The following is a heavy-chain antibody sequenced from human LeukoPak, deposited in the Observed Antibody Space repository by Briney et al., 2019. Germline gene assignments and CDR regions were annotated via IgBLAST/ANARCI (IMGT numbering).Heavy chain of an antibody. J-gene: IGHJ6*02. CDR1: VGSISSYY. CDR3: ARWSSRSSGWPYYYYGMDV. CDR2: IYYSGST. Sequence: SETLSLTCTVSVGSISSYYWSWIRQPPGKGLEWIGYIYYSGSTNYNPSLKSRVTISVDTSKNQFSLKLSSVTAADTAVYYCARWSSRSSGWPYYYYGMDVWGQGTTVTVSS. V-gene: IGHV4-59*08. D-gene: IGHD6-19*01.